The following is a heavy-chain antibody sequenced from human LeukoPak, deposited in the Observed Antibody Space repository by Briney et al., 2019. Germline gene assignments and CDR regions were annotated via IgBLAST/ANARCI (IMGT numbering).Heavy chain of an antibody. CDR1: GGSISSYY. CDR2: IYYSGST. Sequence: SETLSLTCTVSGGSISSYYWSWIRQPPGKGLEWIGYIYYSGSTNYNPSLKSRVTISVDTSKNQFSLKLSSVTAADTAVYYCARLAAGVPSYYYYLDVWGKGTTVTVSS. J-gene: IGHJ6*03. D-gene: IGHD6-13*01. CDR3: ARLAAGVPSYYYYLDV. V-gene: IGHV4-59*08.